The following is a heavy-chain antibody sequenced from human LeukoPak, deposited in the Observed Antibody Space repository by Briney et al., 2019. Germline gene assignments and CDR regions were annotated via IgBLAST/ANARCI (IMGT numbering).Heavy chain of an antibody. CDR2: IRYDGSNE. V-gene: IGHV3-30*02. J-gene: IGHJ4*02. D-gene: IGHD2-2*01. CDR1: GFTFSYFG. Sequence: GGSLRLSCVASGFTFSYFGMHWVRQAPGKGLEWVAFIRYDGSNEYYAESVKGRFTISRDNSKNTLYLQVNSLRVEDTAADYCAKIEGKYQLANIPDSWGQGTLVTVSS. CDR3: AKIEGKYQLANIPDS.